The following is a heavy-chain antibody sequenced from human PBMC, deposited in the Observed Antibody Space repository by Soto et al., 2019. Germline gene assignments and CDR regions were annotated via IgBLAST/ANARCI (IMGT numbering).Heavy chain of an antibody. D-gene: IGHD6-13*01. J-gene: IGHJ6*02. Sequence: QVQLVQSGAEVKKPGSSVKVSCKASGGTFSSYAISWVRQAPGQGLEWMGGIIPIFGTANYAQKFQGRVTMTADESTSTDYMELSSLRSEYTAVYYCARGDIAAGGTYGLGAYDYYGMDVCGQGNTVTFSS. CDR3: ARGDIAAGGTYGLGAYDYYGMDV. CDR2: IIPIFGTA. V-gene: IGHV1-69*01. CDR1: GGTFSSYA.